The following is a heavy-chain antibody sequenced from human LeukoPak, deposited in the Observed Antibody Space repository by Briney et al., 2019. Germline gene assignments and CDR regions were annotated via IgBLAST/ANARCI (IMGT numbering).Heavy chain of an antibody. V-gene: IGHV3-20*04. CDR1: GFTFDDYG. D-gene: IGHD3-10*01. CDR3: ARVKDFQWRVRGYFDY. Sequence: PGGSLRLSCAASGFTFDDYGMSWVRQAPGKGLEWVSGINWNGGSTGYADSAKGRCTISRDNAKNFLYIQMNSLRAEDTALYYCARVKDFQWRVRGYFDYWGQGTLVTVSS. J-gene: IGHJ4*02. CDR2: INWNGGST.